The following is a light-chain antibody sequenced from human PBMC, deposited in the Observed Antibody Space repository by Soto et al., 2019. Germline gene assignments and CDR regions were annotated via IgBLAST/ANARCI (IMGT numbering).Light chain of an antibody. CDR3: SSYAGSKGV. Sequence: QSALTQPPSASGSPGQSVTISCTGTSSDVGGYNYASWYQQHPGKAPKLMIYEVSKRPSGVPDRFSGSKSGNTASLTVSGLQAEDAADYYCSSYAGSKGVFGTGTKVTVL. CDR2: EVS. J-gene: IGLJ1*01. V-gene: IGLV2-8*01. CDR1: SSDVGGYNY.